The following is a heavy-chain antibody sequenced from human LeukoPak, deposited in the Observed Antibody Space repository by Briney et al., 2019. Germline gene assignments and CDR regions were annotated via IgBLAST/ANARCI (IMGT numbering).Heavy chain of an antibody. Sequence: ASXKVSCKASGYTFTSYDINWVRQATGQGLEWMGWMNPNSGNTGYAQKFQGRATMTRNTSISTAYMELSSLRSEDTAVYYCARGRRGTTVTTFRLGQVFDYWGQGTLVTVSS. J-gene: IGHJ4*02. CDR3: ARGRRGTTVTTFRLGQVFDY. V-gene: IGHV1-8*01. CDR1: GYTFTSYD. D-gene: IGHD4-17*01. CDR2: MNPNSGNT.